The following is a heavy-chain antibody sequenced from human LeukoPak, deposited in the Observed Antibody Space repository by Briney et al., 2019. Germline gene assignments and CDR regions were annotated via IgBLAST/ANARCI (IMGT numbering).Heavy chain of an antibody. Sequence: GGTLRLSCAASGFTFSSYGMHWVRQAPGKGLEWVAFIRYDGSNKYYADSVKGRFTISRDNSKNTLYLQMNSLRAEDTAVYYCAKAVGGSYGSDYWGQGTLVTVSS. D-gene: IGHD1-26*01. V-gene: IGHV3-30*02. CDR1: GFTFSSYG. J-gene: IGHJ4*02. CDR2: IRYDGSNK. CDR3: AKAVGGSYGSDY.